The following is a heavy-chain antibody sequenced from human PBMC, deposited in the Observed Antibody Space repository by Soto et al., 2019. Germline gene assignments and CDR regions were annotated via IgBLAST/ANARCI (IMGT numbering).Heavy chain of an antibody. CDR1: GFTFSNAW. V-gene: IGHV3-15*01. CDR3: TTAQYYDFWSGYWNGPPFGY. Sequence: EVQLVESGGGLVKPGGSLRLSCAASGFTFSNAWMSWVRQAPGKGLEWVGRINSKTDGGTTDYAAPVKGRFTISRDDSKNPLYLQMNSLKPEATAVYYCTTAQYYDFWSGYWNGPPFGYWGQGTLVTVCS. CDR2: INSKTDGGTT. D-gene: IGHD3-3*01. J-gene: IGHJ4*02.